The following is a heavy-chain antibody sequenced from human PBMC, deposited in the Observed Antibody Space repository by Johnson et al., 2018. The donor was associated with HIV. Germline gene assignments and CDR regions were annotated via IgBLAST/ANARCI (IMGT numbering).Heavy chain of an antibody. CDR2: ISYDGSSK. D-gene: IGHD4-17*01. J-gene: IGHJ3*02. V-gene: IGHV3-30-3*01. CDR3: ASYGDYKSSDAFDI. CDR1: EFTFSTFSRNA. Sequence: QVQLVESGGGVVQPGRSLRLSCAASEFTFSTFSRNAMHWVRQAPGKGLAWVAVISYDGSSKYYADSVQGRFTISRDNSKNTLYLQMNSLRAEDTAVYYCASYGDYKSSDAFDIWGQGTMVTVSS.